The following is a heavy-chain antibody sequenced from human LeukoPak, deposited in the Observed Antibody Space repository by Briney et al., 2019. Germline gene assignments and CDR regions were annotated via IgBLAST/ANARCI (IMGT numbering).Heavy chain of an antibody. Sequence: GRSLRLSCAASGFTFDDYAMHWVRQAPGKGLEWVSGISWNSGSIGYADFVKGRFTISRDNAKNSLVLQMNSLRAEDTAVYYCARESGTYSYGTFDIWGQGTMVTVSS. CDR3: ARESGTYSYGTFDI. V-gene: IGHV3-9*01. D-gene: IGHD1-26*01. J-gene: IGHJ3*02. CDR1: GFTFDDYA. CDR2: ISWNSGSI.